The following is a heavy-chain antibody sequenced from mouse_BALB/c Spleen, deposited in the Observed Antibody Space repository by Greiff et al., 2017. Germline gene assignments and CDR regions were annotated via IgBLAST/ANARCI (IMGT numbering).Heavy chain of an antibody. V-gene: IGHV1-77*01. CDR3: ASRYGNSFYYAMDY. Sequence: QVQLQQSGAELARPGASVKLSCKASGYTFTDYYINWVKQRTGQGLEWIGEIYPGSGNTYYNEKFKGKATLTADKSSSTAYMQLSSLTSEDSAVYFCASRYGNSFYYAMDYWGQGTSVTVSS. D-gene: IGHD2-1*01. CDR2: IYPGSGNT. J-gene: IGHJ4*01. CDR1: GYTFTDYY.